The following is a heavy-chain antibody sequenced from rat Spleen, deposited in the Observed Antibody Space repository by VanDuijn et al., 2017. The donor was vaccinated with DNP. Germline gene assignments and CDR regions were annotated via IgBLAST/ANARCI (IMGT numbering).Heavy chain of an antibody. J-gene: IGHJ2*01. CDR2: INTGGGTT. CDR1: GFTFSDFG. CDR3: AKGPNYGGWSDYFDY. D-gene: IGHD1-11*01. Sequence: EVQLVESGGGLVQPGRSLKLSCAASGFTFSDFGMAWVRQTPTKGLEWVASINTGGGTTYYRDSVKGRFTISRDNAKNTQYLQMDSLGSEDTAIYYCAKGPNYGGWSDYFDYWGQGVMVTVSS. V-gene: IGHV5S14*01.